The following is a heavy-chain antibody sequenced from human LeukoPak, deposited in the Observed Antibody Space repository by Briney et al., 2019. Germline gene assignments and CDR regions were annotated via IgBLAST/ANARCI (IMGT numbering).Heavy chain of an antibody. J-gene: IGHJ5*02. D-gene: IGHD1-26*01. CDR1: GYTYTSYY. CDR3: AIDNSVGDTAWWFDP. V-gene: IGHV1-46*01. Sequence: GASVKVSCQASGYTYTSYYMHWVRQAAGQGLEWMGLINPSGSSTSYAQKFQGRLSLTRDMSTSTDYMELSSLRSEDTAVYYCAIDNSVGDTAWWFDPWGQGTLVTVSS. CDR2: INPSGSST.